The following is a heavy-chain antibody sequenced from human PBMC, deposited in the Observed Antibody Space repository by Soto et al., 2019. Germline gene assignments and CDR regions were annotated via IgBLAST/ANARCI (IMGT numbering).Heavy chain of an antibody. CDR3: ATWHEREHAFDV. J-gene: IGHJ3*01. V-gene: IGHV3-66*01. Sequence: VQLVESGGGVVQPGTSLRLSCAASGFPFHNYGMSWVRQAPGKGLEWVSALYDVDGSFYADSVTGRFTTSSDSSKTTVYLQMNDLRPDDTAVYYCATWHEREHAFDVWGQGTTVTISS. CDR2: LYDVDGS. D-gene: IGHD1-1*01. CDR1: GFPFHNYG.